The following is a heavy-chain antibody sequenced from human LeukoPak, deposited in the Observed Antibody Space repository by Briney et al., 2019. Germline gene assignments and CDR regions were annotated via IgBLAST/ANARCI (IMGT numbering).Heavy chain of an antibody. CDR3: TTEYCSGGNCYSYY. V-gene: IGHV3-15*01. CDR1: GFTFSNAW. D-gene: IGHD2-15*01. CDR2: LKSKTDGGTT. Sequence: GGSLRLSCAASGFTFSNAWMSWVRQAPGKGLEWVGRLKSKTDGGTTDYAAPVNGRFTISRDDSKNTLYLQMNSLKAEDTAVYYCTTEYCSGGNCYSYYWGQGTLVTVSS. J-gene: IGHJ4*02.